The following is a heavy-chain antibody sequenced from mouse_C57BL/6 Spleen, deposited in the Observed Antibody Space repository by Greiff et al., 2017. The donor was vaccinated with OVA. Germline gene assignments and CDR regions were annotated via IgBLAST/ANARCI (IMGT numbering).Heavy chain of an antibody. V-gene: IGHV1-52*01. Sequence: QVQLKQPGAELVRPGSSVKLSCKASGYTFTSYWMHWVKQRPIQGLEWIGNIDPSDSETHYNQKFKDKATLTVDKSSSTAYMQLSSLTSEDSAVYYCARRGIYFSFDYWGQGTTLTVSS. J-gene: IGHJ2*01. CDR1: GYTFTSYW. CDR3: ARRGIYFSFDY. D-gene: IGHD2-1*01. CDR2: IDPSDSET.